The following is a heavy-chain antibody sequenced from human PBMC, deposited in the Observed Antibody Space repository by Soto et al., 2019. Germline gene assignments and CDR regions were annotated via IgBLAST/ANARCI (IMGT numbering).Heavy chain of an antibody. Sequence: SETLSLTCAVYGGSFSGYYWSWIRQPPGKGLEWIGEINHSGSTNYNPSLKSRVTISVDTSKNQFSLKLSSVTAADTAVYYCARDIVLMVYTDWGQGTQVTVSS. D-gene: IGHD2-8*01. V-gene: IGHV4-34*01. CDR2: INHSGST. J-gene: IGHJ4*02. CDR3: ARDIVLMVYTD. CDR1: GGSFSGYY.